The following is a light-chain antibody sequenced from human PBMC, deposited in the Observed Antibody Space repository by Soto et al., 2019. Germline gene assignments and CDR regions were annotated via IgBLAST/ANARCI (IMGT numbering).Light chain of an antibody. CDR3: QQNNNYPWT. CDR2: DVS. V-gene: IGKV1-5*03. Sequence: DIQMTQSPSTLSASTGDRVTITCRASQTVNGWLAWYQQRPGKAPKLLIYDVSALQSGVPSRFSGSGSGTEFTLTISSLQPDDFATYYCQQNNNYPWTFGQGTKVEIK. CDR1: QTVNGW. J-gene: IGKJ1*01.